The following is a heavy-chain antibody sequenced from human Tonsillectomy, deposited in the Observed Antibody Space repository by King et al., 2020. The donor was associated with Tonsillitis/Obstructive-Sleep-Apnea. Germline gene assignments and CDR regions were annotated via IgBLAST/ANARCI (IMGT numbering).Heavy chain of an antibody. J-gene: IGHJ4*02. D-gene: IGHD3-22*01. Sequence: QLVQSGAEVKKPGASVKVSCKASGYTFTNYGISWVRQAPGQGLEWMGWISAYNGDTNYAQKLQGRVTMTTDTSTSTAYMELRSLRSDDTAVYYCARDSMSHYYDRSGYYTFANGGQGTLVTVSS. V-gene: IGHV1-18*01. CDR3: ARDSMSHYYDRSGYYTFAN. CDR2: ISAYNGDT. CDR1: GYTFTNYG.